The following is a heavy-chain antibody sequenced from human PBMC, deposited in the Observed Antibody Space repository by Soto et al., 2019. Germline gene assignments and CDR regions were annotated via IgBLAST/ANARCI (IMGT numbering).Heavy chain of an antibody. D-gene: IGHD7-27*01. J-gene: IGHJ4*02. CDR3: ATAPGYWGSAPLDF. V-gene: IGHV3-15*01. CDR1: GFTFSSYA. Sequence: GGSLRLSCAASGFTFSSYAMSWLRQVPGKGLEWVARIRSQTDGGTTDYTAPVNGRFTISRDDSKNTLYLQMNSLKTDDTAIYYCATAPGYWGSAPLDFWGQGTLVTAPQ. CDR2: IRSQTDGGTT.